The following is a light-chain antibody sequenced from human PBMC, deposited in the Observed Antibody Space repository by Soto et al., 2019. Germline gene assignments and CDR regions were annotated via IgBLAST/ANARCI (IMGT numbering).Light chain of an antibody. V-gene: IGKV1-5*01. Sequence: DIQMTQSPSTLSASVGDRVTITCRASQSISSWLAWYQKKPGKAPKLLXCDASSLESGVPSRFSGSGSGTEFTLTISSLQPDDFATYYCQQYETFSGTFGPGTKV. CDR3: QQYETFSGT. CDR2: DAS. J-gene: IGKJ1*01. CDR1: QSISSW.